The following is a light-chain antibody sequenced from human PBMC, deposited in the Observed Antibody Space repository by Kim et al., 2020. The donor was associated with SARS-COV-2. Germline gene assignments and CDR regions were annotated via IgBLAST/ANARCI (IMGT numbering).Light chain of an antibody. Sequence: ASGGDRVTITCLASQSISSYLNWYQQKPGKAPKLLIYAASSLQSGVPSRFSGSGSGTDFTLTISSLQPEDFATYYCQQSYSTPGTFGQGTKVDIK. CDR3: QQSYSTPGT. CDR2: AAS. J-gene: IGKJ1*01. V-gene: IGKV1-39*01. CDR1: QSISSY.